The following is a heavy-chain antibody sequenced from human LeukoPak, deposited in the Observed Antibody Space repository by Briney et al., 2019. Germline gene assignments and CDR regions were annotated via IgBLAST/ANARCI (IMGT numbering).Heavy chain of an antibody. D-gene: IGHD5-24*01. CDR2: ISGSGGSP. CDR3: AKDYVEMATITVADY. J-gene: IGHJ4*02. Sequence: GGSLRLSCAASGFTFTSYAMSWVRQAPGKGLEWVSSISGSGGSPYYADSVKGRFTISRDNSKNTLYLQMNSLRAEDTAVYYCAKDYVEMATITVADYWGQGTLVTVSS. V-gene: IGHV3-23*01. CDR1: GFTFTSYA.